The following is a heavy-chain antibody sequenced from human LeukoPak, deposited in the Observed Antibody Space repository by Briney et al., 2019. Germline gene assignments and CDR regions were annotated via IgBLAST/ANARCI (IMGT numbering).Heavy chain of an antibody. CDR1: GFTFSSYW. D-gene: IGHD1-1*01. CDR3: VRGTMNAIDQLDY. Sequence: GGSLRLSCVVSGFTFSSYWMPWVRQAPGEGLVWASRIRYDGSSAAYADSVKGRLTISRDNAKNTPYLQMNSPSAEDTAVYYCVRGTMNAIDQLDYWGQGTLVTVSS. CDR2: IRYDGSSA. J-gene: IGHJ4*02. V-gene: IGHV3-74*01.